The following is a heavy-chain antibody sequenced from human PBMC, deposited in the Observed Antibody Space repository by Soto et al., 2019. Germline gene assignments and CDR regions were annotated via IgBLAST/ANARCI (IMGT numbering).Heavy chain of an antibody. V-gene: IGHV1-8*01. CDR1: GYSFTSYD. D-gene: IGHD6-19*01. CDR3: ARAPRPAAIAVLDH. Sequence: QVQLVQSGSEVKTSGASVKVSCKASGYSFTSYDINWLRQATGQGPEWMGWVNPNTADTGLAQRYQARVTLSSDTSINTAHVEVSSLRPDDTAIYFCARAPRPAAIAVLDHWGQGTLVAVSS. J-gene: IGHJ4*02. CDR2: VNPNTADT.